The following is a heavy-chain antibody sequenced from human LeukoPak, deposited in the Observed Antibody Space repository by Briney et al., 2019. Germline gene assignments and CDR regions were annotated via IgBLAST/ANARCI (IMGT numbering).Heavy chain of an antibody. CDR2: IYHGVST. J-gene: IGHJ4*02. CDR1: GYSISSGYY. CDR3: ASQTTVVTPIDY. Sequence: SETLSLTCTVSGYSISSGYYWGWIRQPPGKGLEWIGTIYHGVSTYYNPSLKGRVTISVDTSKNQFSLKLSSVAAADTAVYYCASQTTVVTPIDYWGQGTLVTVSS. V-gene: IGHV4-38-2*02. D-gene: IGHD4-23*01.